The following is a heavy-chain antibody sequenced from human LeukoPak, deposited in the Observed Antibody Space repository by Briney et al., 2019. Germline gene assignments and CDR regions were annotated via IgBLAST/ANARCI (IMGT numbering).Heavy chain of an antibody. Sequence: GGSLTLSCAASGFSFSTSTMNWVRQAPGKGLEWISSIGKTSRDMYYADSVRGRFTISRDNAKNSLFLLKNSLRVEDTSVYYCVRGDNRDYWGQGTLVTVSS. D-gene: IGHD1-14*01. CDR2: IGKTSRDM. J-gene: IGHJ4*02. CDR3: VRGDNRDY. CDR1: GFSFSTST. V-gene: IGHV3-21*01.